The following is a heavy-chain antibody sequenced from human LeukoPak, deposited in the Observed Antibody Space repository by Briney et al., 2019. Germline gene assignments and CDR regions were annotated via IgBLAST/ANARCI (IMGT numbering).Heavy chain of an antibody. V-gene: IGHV3-7*01. CDR2: IKQHGSEK. Sequence: PGGSLRLSCAASGFTFSSYGMSWVRQAPGKGLEWVANIKQHGSEKYYVDSVKGRFTISRDNAKNSLYLQMNSLRAEDTAVYYCARARTIGPNWFDPWGQGTLVTVSS. CDR1: GFTFSSYG. CDR3: ARARTIGPNWFDP. D-gene: IGHD2-8*01. J-gene: IGHJ5*02.